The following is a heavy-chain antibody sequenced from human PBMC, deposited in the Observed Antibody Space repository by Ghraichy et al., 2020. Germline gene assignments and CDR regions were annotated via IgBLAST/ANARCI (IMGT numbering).Heavy chain of an antibody. CDR1: GGSFSGYY. D-gene: IGHD3-10*01. J-gene: IGHJ3*02. V-gene: IGHV4-34*01. Sequence: SETLSLTCAVYGGSFSGYYWSWIRQPPGKGLEWIGEINHSGSTNYNPSLKSRVTISVHTSKNQFSLKLSSVTAADTAVYYCARAPLWFRELRAFDIWGQGTMVTVSS. CDR2: INHSGST. CDR3: ARAPLWFRELRAFDI.